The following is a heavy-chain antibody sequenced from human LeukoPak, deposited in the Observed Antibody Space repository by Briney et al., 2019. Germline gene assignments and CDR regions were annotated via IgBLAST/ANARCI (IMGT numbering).Heavy chain of an antibody. V-gene: IGHV4-59*08. J-gene: IGHJ5*02. Sequence: SETLSLTCTVSGGSISSYYWSWIRQPPGKGLEWIGYIYYSGSTNYNPSLKSRVTISVDTSKNQFSLKLSSVTAADTAVYYCANSSWYDDWLDPWGQGTLVTVSS. CDR3: ANSSWYDDWLDP. CDR1: GGSISSYY. D-gene: IGHD6-13*01. CDR2: IYYSGST.